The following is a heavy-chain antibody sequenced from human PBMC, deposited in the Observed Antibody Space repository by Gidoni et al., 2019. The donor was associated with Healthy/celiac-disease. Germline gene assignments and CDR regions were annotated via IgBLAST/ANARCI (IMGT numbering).Heavy chain of an antibody. CDR1: GGFFSGYY. CDR3: ARGWAKAFDI. J-gene: IGHJ3*02. V-gene: IGHV4-34*01. Sequence: QVQLQQWGAGLLMPSETLSLTCAVYGGFFSGYYWTWIRQPPGQGLEWIGEINHSGSTNYNPSLKSRVTISVDTSKNQFSLKLSSVTAADTAVYYCARGWAKAFDIWGKGTMVTVSS. D-gene: IGHD7-27*01. CDR2: INHSGST.